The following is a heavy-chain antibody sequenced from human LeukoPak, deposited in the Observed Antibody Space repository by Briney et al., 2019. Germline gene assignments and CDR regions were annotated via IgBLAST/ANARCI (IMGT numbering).Heavy chain of an antibody. CDR1: GFSFDDYG. J-gene: IGHJ4*02. V-gene: IGHV3-20*04. D-gene: IGHD3-22*01. Sequence: GGSLRLSCAASGFSFDDYGLTWIRQAPGKGLEWVSGINWNGDSTDYADSVKGRFTISRDNAKNSLYLQMNSLRAEDTALYYCARDLRVVITGSFDSWGQGTLVTVSS. CDR3: ARDLRVVITGSFDS. CDR2: INWNGDST.